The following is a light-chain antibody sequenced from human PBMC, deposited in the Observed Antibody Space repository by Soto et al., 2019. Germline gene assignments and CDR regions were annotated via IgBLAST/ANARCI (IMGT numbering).Light chain of an antibody. CDR1: QSISSY. CDR3: QQSYSTPRT. J-gene: IGKJ2*02. V-gene: IGKV1-39*01. Sequence: DIQMTQSPSSLSASVGDRVTITCRASQSISSYLNGYQQKPGKAPKLLIYAASSLQSGVPSRFSGSGSGTDFALTISSLQPEDFATDYCQQSYSTPRTFGQGTKLEIK. CDR2: AAS.